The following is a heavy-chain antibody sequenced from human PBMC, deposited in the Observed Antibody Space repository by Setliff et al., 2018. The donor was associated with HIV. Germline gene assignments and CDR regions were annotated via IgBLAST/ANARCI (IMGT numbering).Heavy chain of an antibody. Sequence: ETLSLTCTVSGGLINNHYWNWIRQAPGKGLEWIGCVYYRGGVTYNPSLSSRVTISVDTSKNQFSLSLSSVTAGDTAIYFCARTSRLHPFDYWGQGKLVTVSS. V-gene: IGHV4-59*08. CDR1: GGLINNHY. J-gene: IGHJ4*02. CDR2: VYYRGGV. D-gene: IGHD2-21*02. CDR3: ARTSRLHPFDY.